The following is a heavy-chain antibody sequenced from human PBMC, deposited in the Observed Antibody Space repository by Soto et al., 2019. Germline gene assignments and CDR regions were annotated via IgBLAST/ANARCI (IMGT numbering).Heavy chain of an antibody. V-gene: IGHV3-49*03. Sequence: GGSLRLSCTGSGFTFGDYAMTWFRQAPGKGLEWVSFIRSKGYGGTTEYAASVKGRFTISRDDSKGIAYLQMNSLKTEDTAVYYCTRSKKFDYWGQGTLVTVSS. CDR1: GFTFGDYA. CDR2: IRSKGYGGTT. J-gene: IGHJ4*02. CDR3: TRSKKFDY.